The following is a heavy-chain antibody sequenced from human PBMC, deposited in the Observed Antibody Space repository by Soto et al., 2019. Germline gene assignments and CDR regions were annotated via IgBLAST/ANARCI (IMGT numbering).Heavy chain of an antibody. Sequence: SETLSLTCAVSGGSISSSNWWSWVRQPPGKGLEWIGEIYHSGSTNYNPSLKSRVTISVDTSKNQFSLKLSSVTAADTAVYYCARSYPDIVVVVAGFAPWGQGTLVTVSS. J-gene: IGHJ5*02. CDR2: IYHSGST. D-gene: IGHD2-15*01. V-gene: IGHV4-4*02. CDR1: GGSISSSNW. CDR3: ARSYPDIVVVVAGFAP.